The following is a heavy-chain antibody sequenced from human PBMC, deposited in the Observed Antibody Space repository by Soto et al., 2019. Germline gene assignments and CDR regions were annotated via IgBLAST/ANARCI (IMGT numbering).Heavy chain of an antibody. Sequence: GGSLRLSCAASVFPFSSHYMSWVRQAPGKGLEWVSVIYAGGNTYYAESVKGRFTISRDNSKNTLSLQMNSLRAEDSAVYYCARTFAGDYHLGLWGQGTRVTVSS. V-gene: IGHV3-53*01. CDR3: ARTFAGDYHLGL. D-gene: IGHD3-16*01. CDR2: IYAGGNT. J-gene: IGHJ4*02. CDR1: VFPFSSHY.